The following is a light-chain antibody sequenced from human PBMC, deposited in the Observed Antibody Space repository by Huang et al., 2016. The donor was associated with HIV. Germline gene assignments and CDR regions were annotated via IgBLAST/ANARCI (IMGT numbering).Light chain of an antibody. CDR1: QSVTTY. J-gene: IGKJ1*01. V-gene: IGKV1-39*01. CDR3: QQSSTATWT. CDR2: AAS. Sequence: DLQMTQSPSSLSASVGDRVTITCRASQSVTTYLNWYHQKPGKAPKLLIYAASSLKSGGPSRYSGSGAGTNFTLTMSSLQPEDFAVYYCQQSSTATWTFGKGTKVEIK.